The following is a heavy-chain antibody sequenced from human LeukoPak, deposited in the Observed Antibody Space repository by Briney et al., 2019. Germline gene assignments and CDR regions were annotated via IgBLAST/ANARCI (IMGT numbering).Heavy chain of an antibody. J-gene: IGHJ5*02. Sequence: SETLSLTCAVYGGSFSGYYWSWIRQPPGKGLEWIGEINHSGSTNYNPSLKSRVTISVDTSKNQFSLKLSSVTAADTAVYYCARGRGSSWYSVANWFDPWGHGTLVTVSS. V-gene: IGHV4-34*01. CDR3: ARGRGSSWYSVANWFDP. D-gene: IGHD6-13*01. CDR2: INHSGST. CDR1: GGSFSGYY.